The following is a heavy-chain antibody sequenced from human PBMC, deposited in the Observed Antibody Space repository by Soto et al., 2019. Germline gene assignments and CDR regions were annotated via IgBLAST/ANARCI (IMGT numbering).Heavy chain of an antibody. J-gene: IGHJ6*02. CDR3: ARVKMIFGVVTHHYYYYGMDV. CDR1: GFPFSSYG. CDR2: IWYDGSNK. V-gene: IGHV3-33*01. D-gene: IGHD3-3*01. Sequence: GGSLRLYCAASGFPFSSYGMHLVRQAPGKGLEWVAVIWYDGSNKYYADSVKGRFTISRDNSKNTLYLQMNSLRAEDTAVYYCARVKMIFGVVTHHYYYYGMDVWGQGTTVTVSS.